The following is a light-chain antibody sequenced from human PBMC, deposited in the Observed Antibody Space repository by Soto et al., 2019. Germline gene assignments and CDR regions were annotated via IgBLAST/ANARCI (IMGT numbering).Light chain of an antibody. CDR1: SSDVGGYNY. J-gene: IGLJ2*01. CDR2: DAS. V-gene: IGLV2-14*01. CDR3: SSYTSSSTIMV. Sequence: QSALTQPASVSGSPGQSITISCTGTSSDVGGYNYVSWYQQHPGKAPKLMIYDASNRPSGVSNRFSGSKSGNTASLTISWLQAEDEADYYCSSYTSSSTIMVFGGGTKLTVL.